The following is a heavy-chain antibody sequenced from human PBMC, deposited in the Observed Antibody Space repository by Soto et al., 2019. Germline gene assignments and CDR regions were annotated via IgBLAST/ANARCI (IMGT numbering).Heavy chain of an antibody. D-gene: IGHD2-21*02. J-gene: IGHJ4*02. CDR1: CGSIITYY. V-gene: IGHV4-59*01. CDR3: ARDTPVTGTNYFDS. Sequence: SETLSLTCSFSCGSIITYYWSWIRQSPGKGLEFIGCIFSSGGTNYNPALKSRITISRDTSKNQLSLKLTSVTAADTAVYFCARDTPVTGTNYFDSWGQGALVTVSS. CDR2: IFSSGGT.